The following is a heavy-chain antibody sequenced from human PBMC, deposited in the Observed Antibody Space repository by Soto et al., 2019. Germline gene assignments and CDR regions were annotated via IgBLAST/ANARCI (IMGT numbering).Heavy chain of an antibody. V-gene: IGHV3-33*01. CDR1: GFTFSRYG. D-gene: IGHD2-15*01. Sequence: GGSLRLSCAASGFTFSRYGMHWVRQAPGKGLEWVAVIWYDGGNKYYTDSVEGRFTLSRDNSNNTIYLQMNSLRAEDTAVYYCARGGLHCSGGSCYSLHYYYYMDVWGKGTTVTVSS. CDR3: ARGGLHCSGGSCYSLHYYYYMDV. CDR2: IWYDGGNK. J-gene: IGHJ6*03.